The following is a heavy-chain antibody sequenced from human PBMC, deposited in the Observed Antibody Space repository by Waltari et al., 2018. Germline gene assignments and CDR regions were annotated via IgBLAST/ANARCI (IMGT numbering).Heavy chain of an antibody. CDR1: GYTFTGFY. CDR3: ARDHHSDCPGGVCFHCDY. CDR2: SNPDSGAT. Sequence: QVQLVQSGAEVKKPGASVKVSCKTSGYTFTGFYIYWMRQAPGQGLEYMGRSNPDSGATDYAQKFEGRLTMTRDTSINTTYMEMSSLTPDDTAVFYCARDHHSDCPGGVCFHCDYGGQGTLVIVSS. D-gene: IGHD2-8*02. J-gene: IGHJ4*02. V-gene: IGHV1-2*06.